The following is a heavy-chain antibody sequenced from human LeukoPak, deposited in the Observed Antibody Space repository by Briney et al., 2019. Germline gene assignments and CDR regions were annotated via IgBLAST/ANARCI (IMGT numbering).Heavy chain of an antibody. J-gene: IGHJ4*02. V-gene: IGHV1-18*01. Sequence: ASVKVSCKASGYTFTSYGISWVRQAPGQGLEWMGWISAYNGNTNYAQKLQGRVTMTTDTPTSTAYMELRSLRSDDTAVYYCARDLLLILTGYYRAALDYWGQGTLVTASS. CDR3: ARDLLLILTGYYRAALDY. D-gene: IGHD3-9*01. CDR2: ISAYNGNT. CDR1: GYTFTSYG.